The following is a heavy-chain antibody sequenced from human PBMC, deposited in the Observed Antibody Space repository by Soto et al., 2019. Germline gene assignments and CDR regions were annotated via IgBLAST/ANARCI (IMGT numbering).Heavy chain of an antibody. CDR1: GYTFTELS. J-gene: IGHJ6*03. V-gene: IGHV1-24*01. CDR3: ATYYDFWSGKAPTYYYMDV. Sequence: ASVKVSCKVSGYTFTELSMHWVRQAPGKGLEWMGGFDPEDGETIYAQKFQGRVTMTEDTSTDTAYMELSSLRSEDTAVYYCATYYDFWSGKAPTYYYMDVWGKGTTVTVSS. CDR2: FDPEDGET. D-gene: IGHD3-3*01.